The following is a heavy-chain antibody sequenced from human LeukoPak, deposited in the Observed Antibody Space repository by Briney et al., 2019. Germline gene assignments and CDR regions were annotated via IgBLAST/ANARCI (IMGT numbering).Heavy chain of an antibody. D-gene: IGHD6-19*01. CDR1: GGTFSSYA. CDR3: ARSIEVDAFDI. Sequence: ASVKVSCKASGGTFSSYAISWVRQDPGQGLEWMGGIIPIFGTANYAQKFQGRVTITADESTSTAYMELSSLRSEATAVYYCARSIEVDAFDIWGQGTMVTVSS. CDR2: IIPIFGTA. V-gene: IGHV1-69*01. J-gene: IGHJ3*02.